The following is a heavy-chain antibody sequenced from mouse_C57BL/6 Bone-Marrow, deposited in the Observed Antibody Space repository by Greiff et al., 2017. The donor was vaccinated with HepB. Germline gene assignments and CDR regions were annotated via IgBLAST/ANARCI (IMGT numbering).Heavy chain of an antibody. J-gene: IGHJ3*01. Sequence: VMLVESGPGLVAPSQSLSITCTVSGFSLTSYGVHWVRQPPGKGLEWLVVIWSDGSTTYNSALKSRLSISKDNSKSQVFLKMNSLQTDDTAMYYCARRYYGSSFSWFAYWGQGTLVTVSA. V-gene: IGHV2-6*03. CDR1: GFSLTSYG. D-gene: IGHD1-1*01. CDR2: IWSDGST. CDR3: ARRYYGSSFSWFAY.